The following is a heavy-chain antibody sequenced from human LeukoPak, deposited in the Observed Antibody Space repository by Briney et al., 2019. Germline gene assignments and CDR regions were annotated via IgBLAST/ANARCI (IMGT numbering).Heavy chain of an antibody. Sequence: SETLSLTCTVSGGSISSSSYYWGWIRQPAGKGLEWIGRIYTSGSTNYNPSLKSRVTMSVDTSKNQFSLKLSSVTAADTAVYYCARGENDYDFWSGYYTGIGAFDIWGQGTMVTVSS. CDR2: IYTSGST. J-gene: IGHJ3*02. CDR3: ARGENDYDFWSGYYTGIGAFDI. V-gene: IGHV4-61*02. D-gene: IGHD3-3*01. CDR1: GGSISSSSYY.